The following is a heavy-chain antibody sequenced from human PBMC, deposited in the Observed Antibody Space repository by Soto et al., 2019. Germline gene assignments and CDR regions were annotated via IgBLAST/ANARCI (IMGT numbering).Heavy chain of an antibody. CDR2: IIPIFGTA. CDR3: ARVVGIHAHFDY. V-gene: IGHV1-69*13. D-gene: IGHD1-26*01. Sequence: SVKVSCKASGGTFSSYAISWVRQAPGQGLEWMGGIIPIFGTANYAQKFQGRVTITADESTSTAYMELSSLRSEDTAVYYCARVVGIHAHFDYWGQGTLVTVSS. J-gene: IGHJ4*02. CDR1: GGTFSSYA.